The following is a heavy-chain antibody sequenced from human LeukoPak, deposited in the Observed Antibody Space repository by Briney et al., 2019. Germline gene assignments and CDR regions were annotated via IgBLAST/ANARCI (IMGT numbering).Heavy chain of an antibody. D-gene: IGHD3-3*01. CDR1: GYTFTSYG. CDR3: ARGNGEILRFLEQRRPLEYFQH. V-gene: IGHV1-18*01. Sequence: ASVKVSCKASGYTFTSYGISWVRQAPGQGLEWMGWISAYNGNTNYAQKLQGRVTMTTDTSTSTAYMELRSLRSDDTAVYYCARGNGEILRFLEQRRPLEYFQHWGQGTLVTVSS. CDR2: ISAYNGNT. J-gene: IGHJ1*01.